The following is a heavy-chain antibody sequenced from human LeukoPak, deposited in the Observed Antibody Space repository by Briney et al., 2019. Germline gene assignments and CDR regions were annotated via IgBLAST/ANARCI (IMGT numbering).Heavy chain of an antibody. V-gene: IGHV3-30*18. CDR2: ISYDGSNK. CDR3: AKGLTPYSSSRVNGMDV. Sequence: GGSLRLSCAASGFTFSSYGMHWVRQAPGKGLEWVAVISYDGSNKYYADSVEGRFTISRDNSKNTLYLQMNSLRAEDTAVYYCAKGLTPYSSSRVNGMDVWGQGTTVTVSS. CDR1: GFTFSSYG. J-gene: IGHJ6*02. D-gene: IGHD6-6*01.